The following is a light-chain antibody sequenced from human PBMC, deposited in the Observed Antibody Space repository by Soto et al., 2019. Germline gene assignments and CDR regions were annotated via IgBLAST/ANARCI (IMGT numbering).Light chain of an antibody. J-gene: IGKJ2*01. Sequence: DIQMTQSPSSLSASVRDRVTITCRASQRISNYLNWYQQKPGKAPKLLIYAASNLQSGVPSRFSGSGSGTDFTLTISSLQPEDFATYYCQQSYTTLYPFGQGTKVDIK. CDR1: QRISNY. V-gene: IGKV1-39*01. CDR3: QQSYTTLYP. CDR2: AAS.